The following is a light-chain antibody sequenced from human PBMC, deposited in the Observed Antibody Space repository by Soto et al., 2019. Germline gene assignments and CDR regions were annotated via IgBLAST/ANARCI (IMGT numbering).Light chain of an antibody. CDR2: EVS. CDR3: SSYTSSGTLVV. CDR1: SSDVGGYNY. J-gene: IGLJ2*01. Sequence: QSALTQPASVSGSPGQSITISCTGTSSDVGGYNYVSWYQQHPGKAPKLIIYEVSNRPSGVSNRFSGSKSGDTASLTISGLQAEDEADYYCSSYTSSGTLVVFGGGTKVTVL. V-gene: IGLV2-14*01.